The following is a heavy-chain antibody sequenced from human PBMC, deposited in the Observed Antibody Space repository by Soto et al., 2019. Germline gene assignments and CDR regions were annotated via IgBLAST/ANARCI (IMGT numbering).Heavy chain of an antibody. J-gene: IGHJ6*02. CDR3: ARAAKDYCSSTSCHYSYYYGMDV. CDR1: GGSISSGGYY. D-gene: IGHD2-2*01. V-gene: IGHV4-31*03. CDR2: IYYSGST. Sequence: SETLSLTCTVSGGSISSGGYYWSWIRQHPGKGLEWIGYIYYSGSTYYNPSLKSRVTISVDTSKNQFSLKLSSVTAADTAVYYCARAAKDYCSSTSCHYSYYYGMDVWRQGTTVTVSS.